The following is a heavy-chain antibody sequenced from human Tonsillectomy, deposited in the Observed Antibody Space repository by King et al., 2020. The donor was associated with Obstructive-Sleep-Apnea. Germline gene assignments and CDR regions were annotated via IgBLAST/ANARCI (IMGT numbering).Heavy chain of an antibody. J-gene: IGHJ4*02. CDR2: IKQDGSEK. Sequence: VQLVQSGGGLVQPGGSLRLSCAASGFTFSNYWMTWVRQAPGKGLEWVANIKQDGSEKYYVDPVKGRFTFSRDNANNSLYLQRNSLRAEDAVGDYCSKDKGGSLDYWGQGTLVTVSS. V-gene: IGHV3-7*01. D-gene: IGHD3-16*01. CDR3: SKDKGGSLDY. CDR1: GFTFSNYW.